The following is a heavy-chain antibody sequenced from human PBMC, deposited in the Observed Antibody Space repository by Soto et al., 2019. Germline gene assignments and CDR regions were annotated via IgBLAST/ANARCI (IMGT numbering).Heavy chain of an antibody. CDR3: ARTTTLENYFDY. Sequence: SETLSLTCTVSGGSFSSYYWSWIRQPPGKGLEWIGYIYYTGSIIYNPSLKSRVTMSVDMSMKQFSLKLNSVTAADAAVYYCARTTTLENYFDYWGQGTLVTVSS. V-gene: IGHV4-59*01. D-gene: IGHD2-15*01. J-gene: IGHJ4*02. CDR2: IYYTGSI. CDR1: GGSFSSYY.